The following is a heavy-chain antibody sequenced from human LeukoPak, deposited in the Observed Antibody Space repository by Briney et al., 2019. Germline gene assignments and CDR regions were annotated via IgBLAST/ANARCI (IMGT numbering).Heavy chain of an antibody. CDR1: GGTFSSYA. CDR3: ARGGSDTIDY. CDR2: IIPIFGTA. Sequence: EASVKVSCKASGGTFSSYAISWVRQAPGQGLEWMGGIIPIFGTANYAQKFQGRVTITADESTSTAYMELSSLRSDDTAVYYCARGGSDTIDYWGQGTLVTVSS. D-gene: IGHD5-18*01. J-gene: IGHJ4*02. V-gene: IGHV1-69*01.